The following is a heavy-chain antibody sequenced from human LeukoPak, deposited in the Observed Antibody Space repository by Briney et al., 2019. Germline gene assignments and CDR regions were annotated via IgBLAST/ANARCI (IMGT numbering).Heavy chain of an antibody. CDR3: AKDPRGYSYGQFDC. V-gene: IGHV3-30*18. J-gene: IGHJ4*02. Sequence: GRYLRLSCAASGFTFSSYGMHWVRQAPGKGLEWVAVISYDGSNKYYADSVKGRFTISRDNSKDTLYLQMNSLRAEDTAVYYCAKDPRGYSYGQFDCWGQGTLVTVSS. CDR1: GFTFSSYG. D-gene: IGHD5-18*01. CDR2: ISYDGSNK.